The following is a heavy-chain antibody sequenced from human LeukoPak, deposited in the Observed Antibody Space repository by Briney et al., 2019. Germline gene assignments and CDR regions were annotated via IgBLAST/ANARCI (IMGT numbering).Heavy chain of an antibody. V-gene: IGHV3-21*01. Sequence: PGGSLRLSCAASGFTFSSYSMNWVRQAPGKGLECVSSISSSSSYIYYADSVKGRFTISRDNANNSLYLQMNSLRAEDTAVYYCARDRTIAARPFWFDPRGQGTLVTVSS. CDR2: ISSSSSYI. J-gene: IGHJ5*02. CDR1: GFTFSSYS. CDR3: ARDRTIAARPFWFDP. D-gene: IGHD6-6*01.